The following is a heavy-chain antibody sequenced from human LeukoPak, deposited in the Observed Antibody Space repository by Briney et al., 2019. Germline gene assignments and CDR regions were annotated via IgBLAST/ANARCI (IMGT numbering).Heavy chain of an antibody. J-gene: IGHJ4*02. Sequence: GGSLRLSCTASGFAFSTYWMFWVRHAPGKGLVWVSQINPEGASTTYGDPAKGRFTASRDNAKNALHLQMNSLRVDDTAVYYCARGTAITAGIDFWGQGTLVTLSS. CDR3: ARGTAITAGIDF. D-gene: IGHD6-19*01. CDR1: GFAFSTYW. V-gene: IGHV3-74*01. CDR2: INPEGAST.